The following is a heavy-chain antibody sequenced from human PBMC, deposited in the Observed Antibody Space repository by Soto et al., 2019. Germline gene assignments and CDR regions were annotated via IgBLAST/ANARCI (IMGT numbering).Heavy chain of an antibody. CDR1: GGTFSSYA. J-gene: IGHJ6*02. D-gene: IGHD6-13*01. CDR3: ASSRKDYYYYGMDV. Sequence: QVQLVQSGAEVKKPGSSVKVSCKASGGTFSSYAISWVRQAPGQGLEWMGGSIPIFGTPNYAQKFQGRVTITADESTSTAYMGLSSLRSEDTAVYYCASSRKDYYYYGMDVWGQGTTVTVSS. CDR2: SIPIFGTP. V-gene: IGHV1-69*12.